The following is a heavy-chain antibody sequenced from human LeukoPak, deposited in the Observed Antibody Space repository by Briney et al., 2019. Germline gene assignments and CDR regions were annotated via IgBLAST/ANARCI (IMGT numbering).Heavy chain of an antibody. J-gene: IGHJ4*02. CDR2: INHSGST. D-gene: IGHD3-10*01. CDR1: GGSFSGYY. Sequence: SETLSLTCAVYGGSFSGYYWSWIRQPPGKGLEWIGEINHSGSTNYNPSLKSRVTISVDTSKDQFSLKLSSVTAADTAVYYCARGRRRSYYYGSGSYYLDYWGQGTLVTVSS. V-gene: IGHV4-34*01. CDR3: ARGRRRSYYYGSGSYYLDY.